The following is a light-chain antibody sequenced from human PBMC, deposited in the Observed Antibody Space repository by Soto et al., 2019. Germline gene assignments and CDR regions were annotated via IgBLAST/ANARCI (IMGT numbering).Light chain of an antibody. J-gene: IGLJ2*01. CDR2: DNN. CDR1: SYNIGNNY. V-gene: IGLV1-51*01. Sequence: QSVLTQPPSVSAAPGQKVTISCSGSSYNIGNNYVSWYQQLPGTAPKLLIYDNNKRPSGIPDRFSGSKSGTSATLGITGLQTGDEADYYCGTWDSSLSDVAFGGGTKVTVL. CDR3: GTWDSSLSDVA.